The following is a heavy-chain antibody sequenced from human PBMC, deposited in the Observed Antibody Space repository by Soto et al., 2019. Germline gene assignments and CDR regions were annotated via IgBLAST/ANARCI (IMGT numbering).Heavy chain of an antibody. J-gene: IGHJ4*02. CDR1: GFTFSSYG. CDR2: IWYDGSNE. Sequence: QVQLVESGGGVVQPGRSLRLSCAASGFTFSSYGMHWVRQAPGKGLEWVAVIWYDGSNEYYADSVKGRFTISRDNSKNTLYLQMNSLRAEDTAVYYCARDRIVVVPAALDYWGQGTLVTVSS. V-gene: IGHV3-33*01. CDR3: ARDRIVVVPAALDY. D-gene: IGHD2-2*01.